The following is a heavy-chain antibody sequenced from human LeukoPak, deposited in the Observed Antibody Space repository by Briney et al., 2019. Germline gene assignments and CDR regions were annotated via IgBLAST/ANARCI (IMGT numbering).Heavy chain of an antibody. J-gene: IGHJ4*02. CDR2: ISHDESNK. Sequence: GSLRLSCAASGFTFSSYAMHWVRQAPGKGLEWVALISHDESNKYYADSVKGRFTISRDNSKNTLYLQMNSLRDEDTAAYYCARDPAYTSGWYPYYFDYWGQGTLVTVSS. D-gene: IGHD6-19*01. CDR1: GFTFSSYA. V-gene: IGHV3-30-3*01. CDR3: ARDPAYTSGWYPYYFDY.